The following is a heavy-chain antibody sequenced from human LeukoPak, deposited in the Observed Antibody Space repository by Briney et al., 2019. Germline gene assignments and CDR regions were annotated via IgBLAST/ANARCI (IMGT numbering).Heavy chain of an antibody. CDR3: ARLTLRYWFDP. CDR1: GGSFGGYY. J-gene: IGHJ5*02. Sequence: SETLSLTCAVYGGSFGGYYWSWIRQPPGKGLEWIGGINHSGSTNYNPSLKSRVTISVDTSKNQFSLKLSSVTAADTAVYYCARLTLRYWFDPWGQGTLVTVSS. CDR2: INHSGST. V-gene: IGHV4-34*01.